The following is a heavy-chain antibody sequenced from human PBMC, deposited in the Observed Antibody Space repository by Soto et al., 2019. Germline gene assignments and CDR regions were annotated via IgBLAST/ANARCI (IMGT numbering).Heavy chain of an antibody. CDR2: ISYDGSNK. D-gene: IGHD6-13*01. Sequence: GSLRLSCAASGFTFSSYGMHWVRQAPGKGLEWVAVISYDGSNKYYADSVKGRFTISRDNSKNTLYLQMNSLRAEDTAVYYCAKDRIAAAKGLFDYWGQGTLVTVSS. CDR3: AKDRIAAAKGLFDY. V-gene: IGHV3-30*18. J-gene: IGHJ4*02. CDR1: GFTFSSYG.